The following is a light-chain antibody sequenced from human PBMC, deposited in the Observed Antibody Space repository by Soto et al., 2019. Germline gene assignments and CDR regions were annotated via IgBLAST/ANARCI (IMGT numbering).Light chain of an antibody. V-gene: IGKV3-15*01. Sequence: EIVMTQSAATLSVSPGERATLSCRASQSVGSNLAWYQQKPGQAPRLLIYGASTRATGIAARFSGSGSGTEFTLTISSLQSEDFAVYYCQQYNNWPRTFGQGTKV. CDR2: GAS. J-gene: IGKJ1*01. CDR1: QSVGSN. CDR3: QQYNNWPRT.